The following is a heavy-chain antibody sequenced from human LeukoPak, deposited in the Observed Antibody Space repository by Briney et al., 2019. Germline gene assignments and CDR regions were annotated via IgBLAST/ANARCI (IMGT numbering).Heavy chain of an antibody. J-gene: IGHJ4*02. Sequence: GGSLRLSCAASGFTFSSYAMSWVRQAPGKGLEWVSAISGSGGSTYYADSVKGRLTISRDNSKNTLYLQTNSLRAEDPAVYYLAKDLYDFWSGTDYWGQGTLVTVSS. V-gene: IGHV3-23*01. D-gene: IGHD3-3*01. CDR2: ISGSGGST. CDR1: GFTFSSYA. CDR3: AKDLYDFWSGTDY.